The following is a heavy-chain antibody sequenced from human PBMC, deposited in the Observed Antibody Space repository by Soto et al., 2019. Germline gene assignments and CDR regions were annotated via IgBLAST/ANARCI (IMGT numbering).Heavy chain of an antibody. V-gene: IGHV3-15*07. Sequence: EVQLVESGGGLVKPGGSLRLSRAASGFTFSNAWMNWVRQAPGKGLEWVGRIKSKTEGGTTDYAAPVKGRFTISRDDSKNTLYLQMKSLKTEDTAVYYCTTEAPGDDYYGLDVWGQGTTVTVSS. CDR3: TTEAPGDDYYGLDV. CDR1: GFTFSNAW. J-gene: IGHJ6*02. D-gene: IGHD7-27*01. CDR2: IKSKTEGGTT.